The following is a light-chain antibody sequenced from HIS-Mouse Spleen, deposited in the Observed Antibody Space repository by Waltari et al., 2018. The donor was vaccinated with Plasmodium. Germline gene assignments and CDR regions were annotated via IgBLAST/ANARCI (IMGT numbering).Light chain of an antibody. V-gene: IGKV3-11*01. CDR2: DAS. CDR1: QSVSSY. Sequence: EIVLPQSPATLSLSPEERATLSCSASQSVSSYLAWYQQKPGKAPRLLIYDASNRATGIPARFSGSGSGTDFTLTISSLEPEDFAVYYCQQRSNWPRVLTFGGGTKVEIK. CDR3: QQRSNWPRVLT. J-gene: IGKJ4*01.